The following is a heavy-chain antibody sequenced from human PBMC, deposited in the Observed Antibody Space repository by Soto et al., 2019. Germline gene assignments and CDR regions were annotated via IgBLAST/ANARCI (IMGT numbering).Heavy chain of an antibody. CDR3: ASRAYSTPNY. Sequence: EVQLLESGGGLVQPGGSLRLSCAASGFTFSNSAMSWVRQAPGKGLEWVSTISGSGGTTYYADSVEGRFAISRDNSKNALYMQMNSLGADDTAVYYCASRAYSTPNYWGQGTLVTVSS. J-gene: IGHJ4*02. CDR1: GFTFSNSA. CDR2: ISGSGGTT. D-gene: IGHD3-16*01. V-gene: IGHV3-23*01.